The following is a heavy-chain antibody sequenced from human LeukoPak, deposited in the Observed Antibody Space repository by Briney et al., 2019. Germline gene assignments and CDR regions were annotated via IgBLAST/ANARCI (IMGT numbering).Heavy chain of an antibody. Sequence: PGGSLRLSCAASGFTVSSNYTGWVRQAPGKGLEWVSVIYTGGSTFYADSVKGRFTISRDNSKNTLYLQMNSLRAEDTAVYYCARALYYFDYWGQGTLVTVSS. CDR1: GFTVSSNY. CDR2: IYTGGST. D-gene: IGHD3-10*01. J-gene: IGHJ4*02. V-gene: IGHV3-66*01. CDR3: ARALYYFDY.